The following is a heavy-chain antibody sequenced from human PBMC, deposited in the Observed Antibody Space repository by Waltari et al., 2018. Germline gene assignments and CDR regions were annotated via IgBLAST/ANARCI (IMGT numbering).Heavy chain of an antibody. V-gene: IGHV4-61*09. D-gene: IGHD4-17*01. CDR3: ARDYGDYVNYWYFDL. J-gene: IGHJ2*01. CDR1: GGSISSGSYY. Sequence: QVQLQESGPGLVKPSQTLSLTCTVSGGSISSGSYYWRWIRPPAGKGLEWIGYIYTSGSTNYNPSLKSRVTISVDTSKNQFSLKLSSVTAADTAVYYCARDYGDYVNYWYFDLWGRGTLVTVSS. CDR2: IYTSGST.